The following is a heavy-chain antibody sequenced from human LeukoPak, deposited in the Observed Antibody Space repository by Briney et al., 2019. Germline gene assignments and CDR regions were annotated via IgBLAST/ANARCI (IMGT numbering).Heavy chain of an antibody. V-gene: IGHV3-30*03. Sequence: GGSLRLSCAASGFTFSIYGMHWVRQAPGKGLEWVAVISYDGSNEYYADSVKGRFTISRENSKNTLYLQMNSLRPEDAPVSYCARDYFCSSTSCSATGAFDIWGQGTMVTVSS. CDR3: ARDYFCSSTSCSATGAFDI. D-gene: IGHD2-2*01. CDR2: ISYDGSNE. J-gene: IGHJ3*02. CDR1: GFTFSIYG.